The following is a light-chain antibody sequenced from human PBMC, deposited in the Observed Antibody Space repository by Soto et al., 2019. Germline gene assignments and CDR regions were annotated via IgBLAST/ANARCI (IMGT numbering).Light chain of an antibody. CDR1: QSISYW. Sequence: IQMTQSPSTLSASVGDRVTITCRASQSISYWLAWYQQRPGKAPKLLIYKASILESGVPSRFSGSGSGTEFTLTISSLQPDDFATYFCQQYNSYPITVGQGTRLENK. CDR3: QQYNSYPIT. J-gene: IGKJ5*01. V-gene: IGKV1-5*03. CDR2: KAS.